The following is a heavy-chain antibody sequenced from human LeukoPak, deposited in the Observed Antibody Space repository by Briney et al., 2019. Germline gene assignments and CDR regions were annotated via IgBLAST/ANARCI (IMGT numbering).Heavy chain of an antibody. CDR1: GGSISSYY. Sequence: TSETLSLTCTVSGGSISSYYWSWIRQPAGKGLEWIGRIYTSGSTNYNPSLKSRVTMSVDTSKNQFSLKLSSVTAADTAVYYCARGYYDFWGGLPDWFDPWGQGTLGTVSS. CDR2: IYTSGST. V-gene: IGHV4-4*07. J-gene: IGHJ5*02. D-gene: IGHD3-3*01. CDR3: ARGYYDFWGGLPDWFDP.